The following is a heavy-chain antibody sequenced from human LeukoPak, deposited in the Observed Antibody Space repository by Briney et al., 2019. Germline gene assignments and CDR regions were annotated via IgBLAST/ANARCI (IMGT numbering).Heavy chain of an antibody. CDR3: ARVGYCTNGVCEYIDY. CDR2: IIPIFGTA. V-gene: IGHV1-69*05. Sequence: GASVKVSCKASGGTFSCYVISWVRQAPGQGLEWMGRIIPIFGTANYAQKFQGRVTITTDESTSTAYMELSSLRSEDTAVYYCARVGYCTNGVCEYIDYWGQGTLVTVSS. J-gene: IGHJ4*02. D-gene: IGHD2-8*01. CDR1: GGTFSCYV.